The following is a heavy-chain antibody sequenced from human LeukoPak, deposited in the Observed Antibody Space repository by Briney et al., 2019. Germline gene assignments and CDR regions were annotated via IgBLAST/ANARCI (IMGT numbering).Heavy chain of an antibody. CDR2: IIPIFGTA. CDR1: GGTFSSYA. J-gene: IGHJ4*02. Sequence: ASVKVSCKASGGTFSSYAISWVRQAPGQGLEWMGGIIPIFGTANYAQKFQGRVTITADESTSTAYMELSSLRSEDTAVYYCAREHDYGDYSLDYWGQGTLVTVSS. D-gene: IGHD4-17*01. V-gene: IGHV1-69*01. CDR3: AREHDYGDYSLDY.